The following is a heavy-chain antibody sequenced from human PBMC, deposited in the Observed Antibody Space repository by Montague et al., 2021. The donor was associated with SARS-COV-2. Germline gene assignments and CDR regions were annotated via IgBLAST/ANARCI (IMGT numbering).Heavy chain of an antibody. CDR3: ARVRLTGTTAPYFDY. V-gene: IGHV4-59*01. D-gene: IGHD1-1*01. J-gene: IGHJ4*02. Sequence: SETLSLTCSVSGDSISRYYWSWIRQPPGKGLEWIGRIYNSGNTNYNPSLKSRVTTSVDTSKNQFSLRLSSVTAADTAVYYCARVRLTGTTAPYFDYWGQGTLVTVSS. CDR2: IYNSGNT. CDR1: GDSISRYY.